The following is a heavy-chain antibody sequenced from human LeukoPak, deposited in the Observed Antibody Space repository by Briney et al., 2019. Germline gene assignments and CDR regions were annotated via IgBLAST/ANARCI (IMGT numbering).Heavy chain of an antibody. J-gene: IGHJ4*02. Sequence: TGGSLRLSCAASGFTFSSYWMSWVRQAPGKGLEWVANIKQDGSEKYYVDSVKGRFTISRDNAKNSLYLQMNSLRAEDTAVYYCARDQSEVVAAPNYWGQGTLVTVSS. CDR1: GFTFSSYW. CDR3: ARDQSEVVAAPNY. V-gene: IGHV3-7*01. CDR2: IKQDGSEK. D-gene: IGHD2-15*01.